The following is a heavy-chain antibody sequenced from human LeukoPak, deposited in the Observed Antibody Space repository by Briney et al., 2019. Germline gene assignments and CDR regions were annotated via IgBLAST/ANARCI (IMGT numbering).Heavy chain of an antibody. V-gene: IGHV3-21*01. Sequence: GGSLRLSCAASGFTFSSYSMNWVRQAPGKGLEWVSSISSSSSYIYYADSVKGRFTISRDNAKNSLYLQMNSLRAEDTAVYYCARESFLPRYDYVCDYWGQGTLVTVSS. D-gene: IGHD3-16*01. CDR3: ARESFLPRYDYVCDY. CDR2: ISSSSSYI. J-gene: IGHJ4*02. CDR1: GFTFSSYS.